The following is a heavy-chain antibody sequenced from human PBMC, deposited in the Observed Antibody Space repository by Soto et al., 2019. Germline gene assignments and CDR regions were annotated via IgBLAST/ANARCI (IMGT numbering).Heavy chain of an antibody. V-gene: IGHV4-61*01. CDR3: ARDRGGSYFPY. J-gene: IGHJ4*02. CDR2: IYYRGST. Sequence: QVQLQESGPGLVKPSETLSLTCTVSGGSVSSGSYYWSWIRQPPGKGLEWIGYIYYRGSTNYNPSLTSRVTISVDTSKNQFSLKLSSVTAADTAVYYCARDRGGSYFPYWGQGTLVTVSS. CDR1: GGSVSSGSYY. D-gene: IGHD1-26*01.